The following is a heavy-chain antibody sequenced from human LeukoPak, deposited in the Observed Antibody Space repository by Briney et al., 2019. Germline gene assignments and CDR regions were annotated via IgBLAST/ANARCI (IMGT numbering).Heavy chain of an antibody. CDR3: ARGGDGYNYFDY. V-gene: IGHV4-61*02. J-gene: IGHJ4*02. D-gene: IGHD5-24*01. Sequence: SQTLSLTCAVSGGSISGGNHYWSWIRQPAGKGLEWIGRIYNSGTTNYIPSLKSRVTISVDTSKNHFSLKLTSVTAADTAVYYCARGGDGYNYFDYWGRGTLVTVSS. CDR1: GGSISGGNHY. CDR2: IYNSGTT.